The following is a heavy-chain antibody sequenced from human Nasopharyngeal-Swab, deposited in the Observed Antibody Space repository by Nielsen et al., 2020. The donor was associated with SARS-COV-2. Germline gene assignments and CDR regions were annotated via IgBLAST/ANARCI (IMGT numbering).Heavy chain of an antibody. CDR3: ARDNIAAFYGMDV. Sequence: GGSLRLSCTASGFTFSSYSMNWVRQAPGKGLEWVSFISSGSSYIYYADSVKGRFTISRDNAKNSLYLQMNSLRAEDTAVYYCARDNIAAFYGMDVWGQGTTVTVSS. D-gene: IGHD6-6*01. CDR2: ISSGSSYI. V-gene: IGHV3-21*01. J-gene: IGHJ6*02. CDR1: GFTFSSYS.